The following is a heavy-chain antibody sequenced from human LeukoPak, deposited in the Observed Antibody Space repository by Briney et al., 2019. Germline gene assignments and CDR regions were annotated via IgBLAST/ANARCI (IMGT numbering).Heavy chain of an antibody. CDR2: IYHSGST. CDR1: GGSISSSNW. V-gene: IGHV4-4*02. J-gene: IGHJ3*02. D-gene: IGHD5-18*01. Sequence: SETLSLTCAVSGGSISSSNWWSWVRQPPGKGLEWIGEIYHSGSTNYNPSLKSRVTISVDTSKNQFSLKLSSVTAADTAVYYCARDRRGGYSYGEGDAFDIWGQGTMVTVSS. CDR3: ARDRRGGYSYGEGDAFDI.